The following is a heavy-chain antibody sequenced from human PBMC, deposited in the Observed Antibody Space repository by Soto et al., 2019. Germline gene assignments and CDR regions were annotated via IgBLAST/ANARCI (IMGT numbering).Heavy chain of an antibody. Sequence: PGGSLRLSCAASGFTFSSYWMSWVRQAPGKXLEWVANIKQDGSEKYYVDSVKGRFTISRDNAKNSLYLQMNSLRAEDTAVYYCAREGIFGDFWSGTPSGYYRMDVWGQGTTVTVSS. J-gene: IGHJ6*02. D-gene: IGHD3-3*01. CDR1: GFTFSSYW. V-gene: IGHV3-7*03. CDR3: AREGIFGDFWSGTPSGYYRMDV. CDR2: IKQDGSEK.